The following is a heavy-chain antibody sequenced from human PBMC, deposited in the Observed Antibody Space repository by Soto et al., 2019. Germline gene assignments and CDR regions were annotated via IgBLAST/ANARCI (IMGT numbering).Heavy chain of an antibody. D-gene: IGHD6-19*01. Sequence: QVQLVQSGAEEKKPGASVKVSCKASGYTFTGYAMHWVRQAPGQRLEWMGWINAGNGNTKYSHKFQGRVTITRDTSASAAYMELSSLSSEDTAVYYCARAVAVPADFDYWGQGTLVTVSS. CDR1: GYTFTGYA. J-gene: IGHJ4*02. CDR2: INAGNGNT. V-gene: IGHV1-3*05. CDR3: ARAVAVPADFDY.